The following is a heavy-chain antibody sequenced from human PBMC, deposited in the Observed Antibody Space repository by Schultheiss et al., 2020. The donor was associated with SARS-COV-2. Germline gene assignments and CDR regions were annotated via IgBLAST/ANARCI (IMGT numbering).Heavy chain of an antibody. CDR3: ARNLRSSWYGVVWFDP. V-gene: IGHV4-34*01. J-gene: IGHJ5*02. CDR1: GGSFSGYY. CDR2: INHSGST. Sequence: SETLSLTCAVYGGSFSGYYWSWIRQPPGKGLEWIGEINHSGSTKYNPSLKSRVTISVDTSKNQFSLKLSSVTAADTAVYYCARNLRSSWYGVVWFDPWGQGTLVTVSS. D-gene: IGHD6-13*01.